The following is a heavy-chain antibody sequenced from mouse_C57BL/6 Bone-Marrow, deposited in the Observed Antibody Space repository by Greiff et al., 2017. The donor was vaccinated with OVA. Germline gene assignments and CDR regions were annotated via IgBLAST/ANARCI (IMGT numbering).Heavy chain of an antibody. CDR3: IYGSSPYWYFDV. D-gene: IGHD1-1*01. J-gene: IGHJ1*03. V-gene: IGHV5-17*01. Sequence: EVQLQESGGGLVKPGGSLKLSCAASGFTFSDYGMHWVRQAPEQGLEWVAYISSGSSTIYYADTVKGRFTISRDNAKNTLFLQMTSLRSEDTAMYYCIYGSSPYWYFDVWGTGTTVTVSS. CDR1: GFTFSDYG. CDR2: ISSGSSTI.